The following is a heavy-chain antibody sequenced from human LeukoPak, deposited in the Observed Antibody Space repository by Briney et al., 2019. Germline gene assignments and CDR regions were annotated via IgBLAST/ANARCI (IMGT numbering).Heavy chain of an antibody. Sequence: SETLSLTCAVYGGSFSGYYWSWIRQPPGKGLEWIGEINHSGSTNYNPSLKSRVTILVDTSKNQFSLKLSSVTAADTAVYYCARTGPMYYYDSSSLDYWGQGTLVTVSS. J-gene: IGHJ4*02. CDR1: GGSFSGYY. CDR3: ARTGPMYYYDSSSLDY. D-gene: IGHD3-22*01. CDR2: INHSGST. V-gene: IGHV4-34*01.